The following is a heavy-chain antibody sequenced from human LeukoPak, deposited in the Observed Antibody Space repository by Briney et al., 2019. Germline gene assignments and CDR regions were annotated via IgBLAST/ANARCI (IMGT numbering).Heavy chain of an antibody. J-gene: IGHJ5*02. CDR3: ARDRGLGYCSSTSCEHNWFDP. CDR1: GGSISSGGYY. D-gene: IGHD2-2*01. CDR2: IYYSGST. Sequence: TLSLTCTVSGGSISSGGYYWSWIRQHPGKGLEWIGHIYYSGSTYYNPSLKSRVTISVDTSKNQFSLKLSSVTAADTAVYYCARDRGLGYCSSTSCEHNWFDPWGQGTLVTVSS. V-gene: IGHV4-31*03.